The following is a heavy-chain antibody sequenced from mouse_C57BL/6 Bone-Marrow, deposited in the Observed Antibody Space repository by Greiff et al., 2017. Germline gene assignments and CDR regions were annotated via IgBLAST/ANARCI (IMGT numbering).Heavy chain of an antibody. D-gene: IGHD2-12*01. CDR2: IDPADSNS. Sequence: QVQLQQPGAELVKPGASVKLSCKASGYTFTSYWMQWVKQRPGQGLEWIGEIDPADSNSNYNQKFKGKATLTVDTSASSAYMQLSSVTSENSAVYYCAREGYCVSSWFAYWGQGTLVTVSA. J-gene: IGHJ3*01. CDR3: AREGYCVSSWFAY. CDR1: GYTFTSYW. V-gene: IGHV1-50*01.